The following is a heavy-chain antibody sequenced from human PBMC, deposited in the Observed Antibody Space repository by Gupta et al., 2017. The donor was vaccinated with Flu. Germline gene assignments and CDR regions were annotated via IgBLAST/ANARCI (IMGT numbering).Heavy chain of an antibody. J-gene: IGHJ5*02. CDR2: ISWSSASM. D-gene: IGHD6-13*01. CDR1: GFMFDDHA. CDR3: ARLRTSSWDSGTKCDL. Sequence: DVHLVASGGGVVKPGGYLRLSCAAPGFMFDDHAMIWVRQGPGKGLEWVAGISWSSASMAYAVAVKSRFTISRDNAKTFLYLKLNSMRAEDTAVYHCARLRTSSWDSGTKCDLWGQGTLVTVAS. V-gene: IGHV3-20*01.